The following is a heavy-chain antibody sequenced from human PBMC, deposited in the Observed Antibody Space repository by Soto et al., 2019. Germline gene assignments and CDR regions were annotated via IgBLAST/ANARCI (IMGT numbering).Heavy chain of an antibody. CDR3: ARGSGSYYAY. J-gene: IGHJ4*02. Sequence: GSTNYNPSHKSRVTISIDTSKNQFSLKLSSVTAADTAVYYCARGSGSYYAYWGQGTLVTVSS. V-gene: IGHV4-59*09. D-gene: IGHD1-26*01. CDR2: GST.